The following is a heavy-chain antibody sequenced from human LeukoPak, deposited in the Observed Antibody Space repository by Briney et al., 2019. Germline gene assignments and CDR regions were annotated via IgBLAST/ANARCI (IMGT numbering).Heavy chain of an antibody. V-gene: IGHV3-30*01. Sequence: QSGGSLRLSCTPSGFTFDDYAMHWVRQAPGKGLEWVALISYDGGNIYYADSVKGRFTISRDNSQNTLYLQMNSLRAEDTAVYYCARDPPFRTGWSQNFFDYWGPGTLVTASS. J-gene: IGHJ4*02. D-gene: IGHD6-19*01. CDR2: ISYDGGNI. CDR3: ARDPPFRTGWSQNFFDY. CDR1: GFTFDDYA.